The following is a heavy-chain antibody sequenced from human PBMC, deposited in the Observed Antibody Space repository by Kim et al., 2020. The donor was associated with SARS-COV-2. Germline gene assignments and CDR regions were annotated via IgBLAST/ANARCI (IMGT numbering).Heavy chain of an antibody. D-gene: IGHD4-17*01. Sequence: YYADSVKGRFTISRDNAKNSLYLQMNSLRAEDTAVYYCARDHTVTTAFDYWGQGTLVTVSS. CDR3: ARDHTVTTAFDY. J-gene: IGHJ4*02. V-gene: IGHV3-48*03.